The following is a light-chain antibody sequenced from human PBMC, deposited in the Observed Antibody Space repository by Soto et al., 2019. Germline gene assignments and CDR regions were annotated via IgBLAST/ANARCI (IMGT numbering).Light chain of an antibody. CDR1: KLGDKY. V-gene: IGLV3-1*01. J-gene: IGLJ2*01. CDR3: QAWDSSTRVV. CDR2: QDR. Sequence: SYELTQPPSVSVSPGQTAIITCSGEKLGDKYACWYQQKPGQSPVLVIYQDRKRPSGIADRFSGSNSGNTATLTISGTQAMDEADYYCQAWDSSTRVVFGGGTKLTVL.